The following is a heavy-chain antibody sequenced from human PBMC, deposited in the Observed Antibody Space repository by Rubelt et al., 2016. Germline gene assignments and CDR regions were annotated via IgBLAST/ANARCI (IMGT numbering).Heavy chain of an antibody. CDR1: GFTFSSYN. V-gene: IGHV3-48*04. J-gene: IGHJ4*02. Sequence: EVQLVESGGDLVQPGGSLRLSCAASGFTFSSYNMNWVRQAPGKGLEWVSYITSPSSTVHYAASVKGRFTISRDNAKNSLYREMNSLRAEDTAVYYCAGRDLFDYWGQGTLVTVSS. D-gene: IGHD5-24*01. CDR3: AGRDLFDY. CDR2: ITSPSSTV.